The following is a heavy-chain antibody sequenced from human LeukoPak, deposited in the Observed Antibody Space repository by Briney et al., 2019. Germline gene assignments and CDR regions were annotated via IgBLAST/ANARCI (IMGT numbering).Heavy chain of an antibody. J-gene: IGHJ4*02. CDR3: ARDRYYGSGSYDY. CDR1: GFTFSSYE. D-gene: IGHD3-10*01. CDR2: ISSSGSTI. V-gene: IGHV3-48*03. Sequence: GGSLRLSCAASGFTFSSYEMNWVRQAPGKGLEWVSYISSSGSTIYYADSVKGRFTISRDNAKNSLSLQMNSLRAEDTAVYYCARDRYYGSGSYDYWGQGTLVTVSS.